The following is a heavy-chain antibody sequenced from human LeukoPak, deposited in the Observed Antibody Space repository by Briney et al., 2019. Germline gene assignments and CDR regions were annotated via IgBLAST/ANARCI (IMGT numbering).Heavy chain of an antibody. J-gene: IGHJ4*02. Sequence: SGGSLRLSCAASGFTFSSYAMNWVRQAPGKGLEWVSLISASGGSTYYADSVKGRFTISRDNSKNTLYLQMNSLRAEDTAVYYCAKDRREYDYVWGSYHHGPFDYWGQGTLVTVSS. CDR1: GFTFSSYA. D-gene: IGHD3-16*02. CDR3: AKDRREYDYVWGSYHHGPFDY. V-gene: IGHV3-23*01. CDR2: ISASGGST.